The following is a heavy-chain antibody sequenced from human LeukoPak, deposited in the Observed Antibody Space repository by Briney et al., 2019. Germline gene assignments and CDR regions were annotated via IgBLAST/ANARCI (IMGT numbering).Heavy chain of an antibody. J-gene: IGHJ6*02. CDR2: ISWNSGRI. Sequence: GGSLRLSCAASGFTFDDYAMHWVRQVPGKGLEWVSGISWNSGRIAYADSVKGRFTISRDNAKNSLYLQMNSLRAEDTAVYYCARVLAAMVRGVYYYGMDVWGQGTTVTVSS. CDR1: GFTFDDYA. V-gene: IGHV3-9*01. CDR3: ARVLAAMVRGVYYYGMDV. D-gene: IGHD3-10*01.